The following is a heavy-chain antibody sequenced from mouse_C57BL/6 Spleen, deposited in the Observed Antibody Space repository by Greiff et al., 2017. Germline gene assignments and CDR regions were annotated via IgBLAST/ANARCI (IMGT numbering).Heavy chain of an antibody. V-gene: IGHV1-59*01. J-gene: IGHJ4*01. CDR3: ARKTAQAMDY. CDR1: GYTFTSYW. D-gene: IGHD1-2*01. Sequence: QVQLKQSGAELVRPGTSVKLSCKASGYTFTSYWMHWVKQRPGQGLEWIGVIDPSDSYTNYNQKFKGKATLTVDTSSSTAYMQLSSLTSEDSAVYYCARKTAQAMDYWGQGTSVTVSS. CDR2: IDPSDSYT.